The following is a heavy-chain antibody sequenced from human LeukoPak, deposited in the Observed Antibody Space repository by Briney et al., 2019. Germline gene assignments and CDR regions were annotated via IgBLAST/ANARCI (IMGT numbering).Heavy chain of an antibody. D-gene: IGHD3-22*01. CDR3: ARRAMIVVATPAVDY. J-gene: IGHJ4*02. CDR1: GFTFDEYG. Sequence: GGSLRLSCAASGFTFDEYGMSWVRQSPGKGLEWVAGIDWNGESTGNADSVKGRYTIFRNNTNNSLYLQMNSLRAEDTALYYCARRAMIVVATPAVDYWGQGTLVTVSS. V-gene: IGHV3-20*04. CDR2: IDWNGEST.